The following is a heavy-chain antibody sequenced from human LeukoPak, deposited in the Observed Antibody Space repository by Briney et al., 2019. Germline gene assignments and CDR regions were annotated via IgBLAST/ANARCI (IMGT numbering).Heavy chain of an antibody. D-gene: IGHD3-22*01. J-gene: IGHJ4*02. CDR2: IIPILGIA. V-gene: IGHV1-69*04. CDR3: ARDPYDSSGYHFSRFDY. CDR1: GGTFSSYA. Sequence: GASVKVSCKASGGTFSSYAISWVRQAPGQGLEWMGSIIPILGIANYAQKFQGRVTITADKSTSTAYMELSSLRSEDTPVYYCARDPYDSSGYHFSRFDYWGQGTLVTVSS.